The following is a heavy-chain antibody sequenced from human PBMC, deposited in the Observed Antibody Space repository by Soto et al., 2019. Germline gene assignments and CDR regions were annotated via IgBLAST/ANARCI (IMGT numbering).Heavy chain of an antibody. CDR1: GYTLTTYS. Sequence: QVQLVQSGAEVKKPGASVKVSCKASGYTLTTYSMHWVRQAPGQRLEWMGWMNPLNGDTKYSQRFQGRLTIISDTSASTAYMELSSLRSEDTAIYYCARGNSGAFDIWGQGTMVTVSS. D-gene: IGHD6-19*01. CDR2: MNPLNGDT. V-gene: IGHV1-3*01. CDR3: ARGNSGAFDI. J-gene: IGHJ3*02.